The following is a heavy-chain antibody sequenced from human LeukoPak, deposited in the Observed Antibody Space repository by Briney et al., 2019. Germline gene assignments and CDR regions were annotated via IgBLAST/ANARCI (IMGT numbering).Heavy chain of an antibody. D-gene: IGHD5-18*01. Sequence: ASVKISCKAFGYTFTSYYMHWVRQAPGQGLEWMGVINPSGGSTTCAQQFQGRVTMTRDTSTSTVYMELSSLRSEDTATYYCARGTGGTAMNLDYWGQGTLVTVSS. CDR3: ARGTGGTAMNLDY. CDR1: GYTFTSYY. CDR2: INPSGGST. J-gene: IGHJ4*02. V-gene: IGHV1-46*01.